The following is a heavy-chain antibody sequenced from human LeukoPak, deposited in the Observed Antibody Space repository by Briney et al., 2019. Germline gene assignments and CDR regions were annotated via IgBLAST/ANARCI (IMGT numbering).Heavy chain of an antibody. Sequence: ASVKVSCKASGYIITSNYIHWVRQAPGQGLEWMGMIYPRDGSTSYAQRFQVRVTVTRDTSTSTVHMELSGLRSEDTAVYYCARDQEGFDYWGQGTQVTVSS. V-gene: IGHV1-46*01. CDR2: IYPRDGST. J-gene: IGHJ4*02. CDR1: GYIITSNY. CDR3: ARDQEGFDY.